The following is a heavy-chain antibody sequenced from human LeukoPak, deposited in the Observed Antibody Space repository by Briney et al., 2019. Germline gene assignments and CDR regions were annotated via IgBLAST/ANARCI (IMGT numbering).Heavy chain of an antibody. CDR2: IYHSGNT. D-gene: IGHD2-8*01. Sequence: SETLSLTCTVSGGSINSYYWSWIRQPPGKGLEWIGSIYHSGNTYYNPSLKSRVTISVDTSKNQFSLKLSSVTPADTAIYYCARGVPLGYCTYGVCYPPYYFDYWGQGTLVTASS. CDR3: ARGVPLGYCTYGVCYPPYYFDY. J-gene: IGHJ4*02. CDR1: GGSINSYY. V-gene: IGHV4-59*08.